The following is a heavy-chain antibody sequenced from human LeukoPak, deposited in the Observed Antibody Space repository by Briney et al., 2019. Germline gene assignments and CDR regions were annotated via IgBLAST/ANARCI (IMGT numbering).Heavy chain of an antibody. V-gene: IGHV4-38-2*02. CDR2: INHSGST. Sequence: ETLSLTCTVSGYSISSGYYWSWIRQPPGKGLEWIGEINHSGSTNYNPSLKSRVTISVDTSKNQFSLKLSSVTAADTAVYYCARPRGSYYSYWGQGTLVTVSS. D-gene: IGHD1-26*01. J-gene: IGHJ4*02. CDR3: ARPRGSYYSY. CDR1: GYSISSGYY.